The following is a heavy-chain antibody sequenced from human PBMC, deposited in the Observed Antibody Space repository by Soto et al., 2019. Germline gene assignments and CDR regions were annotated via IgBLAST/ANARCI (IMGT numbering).Heavy chain of an antibody. D-gene: IGHD6-19*01. CDR3: TTEAGTLVGYYYGMDV. J-gene: IGHJ6*02. V-gene: IGHV3-15*07. CDR2: IKSKTDGGTT. CDR1: GFTFNNAWMNAW. Sequence: GGSLRLSCTASGFTFNNAWMNAWMNWVRQAPGKGLQWVGRIKSKTDGGTTDYAAPVKGRFSISRDDSQNTVYLQMNSLKAEETAVYYCTTEAGTLVGYYYGMDVWGQGTTVTVSS.